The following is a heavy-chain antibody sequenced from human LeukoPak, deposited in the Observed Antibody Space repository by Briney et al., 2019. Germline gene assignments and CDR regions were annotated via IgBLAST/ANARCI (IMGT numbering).Heavy chain of an antibody. V-gene: IGHV3-33*08. CDR3: ARDPNTATTNYYAMDV. J-gene: IGHJ6*02. D-gene: IGHD4-17*01. CDR1: GFTFNNYG. CDR2: IWYDGSNK. Sequence: GGSLRLSCVASGFTFNNYGIHWVRQAPGKGLEWVAIIWYDGSNKYYADSVKGRFTISRDNSKKTLYLQMNSLRAEDTAVYYCARDPNTATTNYYAMDVWGQGTTVTVSS.